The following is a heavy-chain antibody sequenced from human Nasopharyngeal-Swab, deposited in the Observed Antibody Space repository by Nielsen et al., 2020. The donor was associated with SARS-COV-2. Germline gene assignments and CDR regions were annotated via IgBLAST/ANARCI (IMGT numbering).Heavy chain of an antibody. Sequence: SETLSLTCAVYGGSFSGYYWSWIRQPPGKGLEWIGEINHSGSTNYNPSLKSRVTISVDTSKNQFSLKLSSVTAADTAVYYCAREADIVVVVAAPTGPMDVWGQGTTVTVSS. CDR3: AREADIVVVVAAPTGPMDV. CDR1: GGSFSGYY. D-gene: IGHD2-15*01. CDR2: INHSGST. V-gene: IGHV4-34*01. J-gene: IGHJ6*02.